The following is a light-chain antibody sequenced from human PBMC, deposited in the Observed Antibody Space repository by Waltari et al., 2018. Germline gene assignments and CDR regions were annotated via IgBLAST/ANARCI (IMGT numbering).Light chain of an antibody. Sequence: SYVLTQPPSVPVAAGQTPRLTCGGKTIEAETVPLYKQRPGQPPILVISYDSDRPAGIPDRFSGSNPGNTATLTISRVEAGDEADYYCQVWESGTDHHVEFGGGTKLTVL. V-gene: IGLV3-21*01. CDR2: YDS. J-gene: IGLJ2*01. CDR3: QVWESGTDHHVE. CDR1: TIEAET.